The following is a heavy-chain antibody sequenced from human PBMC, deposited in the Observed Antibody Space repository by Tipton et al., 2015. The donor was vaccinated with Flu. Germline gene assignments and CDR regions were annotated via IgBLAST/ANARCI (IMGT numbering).Heavy chain of an antibody. V-gene: IGHV3-33*01. CDR2: IWYDGSNK. CDR3: ARGYDILTDGGGFFDY. D-gene: IGHD3-9*01. Sequence: RSLRLSCAASGFTFSSYAMHWVRQAPGKGLEWVAVIWYDGSNKYYVDSVKGRFTISRDNSKNTLYLQMNSLRAEDTAVYYCARGYDILTDGGGFFDYWGQGTLVTVSS. J-gene: IGHJ4*02. CDR1: GFTFSSYA.